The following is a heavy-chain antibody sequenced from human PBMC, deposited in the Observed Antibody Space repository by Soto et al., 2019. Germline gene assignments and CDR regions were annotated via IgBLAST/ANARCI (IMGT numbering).Heavy chain of an antibody. D-gene: IGHD3-10*01. V-gene: IGHV3-30*18. CDR3: AKDQGGRVEFGELLYPNPYFDY. CDR2: ISYDGSNK. Sequence: QVQLVESGGGVVQPGRSLRLSCAASGFTFSSYGMHWVRQAPGKGLEWVAVISYDGSNKYYADSVKGRFTISRDNSKNTLYLQMNSLRAEDTAVYYCAKDQGGRVEFGELLYPNPYFDYWGQGTLVTVSS. CDR1: GFTFSSYG. J-gene: IGHJ4*02.